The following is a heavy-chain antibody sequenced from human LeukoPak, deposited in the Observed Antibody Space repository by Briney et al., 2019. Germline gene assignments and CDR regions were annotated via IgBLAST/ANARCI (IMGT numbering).Heavy chain of an antibody. Sequence: GESLRLSCAAYGFTVSSNYMSWVRQAPGKGLEWVSVIYSGGSTYYADSVKGRFTISRDNSNNTLYLQMNNLRADDTAVYYCARDYYGSGSYYFDYWGQGTLVTVSS. CDR2: IYSGGST. V-gene: IGHV3-66*01. CDR3: ARDYYGSGSYYFDY. J-gene: IGHJ4*02. CDR1: GFTVSSNY. D-gene: IGHD3-10*01.